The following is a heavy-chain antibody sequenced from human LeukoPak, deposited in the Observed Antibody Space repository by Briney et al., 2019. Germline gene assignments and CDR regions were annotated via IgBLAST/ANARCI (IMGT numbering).Heavy chain of an antibody. V-gene: IGHV4-38-2*02. J-gene: IGHJ5*02. CDR3: AKGDPFRAGWFDP. CDR1: RYSISSGYY. D-gene: IGHD6-13*01. CDR2: MYHSGSS. Sequence: TSETLSLTCTVSRYSISSGYYWGWIRQPPGKGLEWIGTMYHSGSSYYNPSLKSRVTMSVDTSKNQFSLKLSSVTAADTAVYYCAKGDPFRAGWFDPWGQGTLVTVSS.